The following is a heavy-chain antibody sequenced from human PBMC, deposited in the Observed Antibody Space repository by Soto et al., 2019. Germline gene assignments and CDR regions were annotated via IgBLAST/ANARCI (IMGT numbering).Heavy chain of an antibody. D-gene: IGHD2-2*01. CDR2: LSYEGSNK. CDR1: GCAFRSQG. Sequence: VGSLRLSGSAGGCAFRSQGMHWVGQGPGKGLVCAAVLSYEGSNKFYADSVKFRFTISRHNSKNTLYLQMSSLTADDRCVYYWARGAEFQLLKRDYISGMDVLGQGTTVTVS. J-gene: IGHJ6*02. V-gene: IGHV3-30*03. CDR3: ARGAEFQLLKRDYISGMDV.